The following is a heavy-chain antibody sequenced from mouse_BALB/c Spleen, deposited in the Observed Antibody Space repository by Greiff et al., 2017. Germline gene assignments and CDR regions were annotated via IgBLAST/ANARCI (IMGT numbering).Heavy chain of an antibody. CDR3: ARATVVRGYFNV. CDR1: GFNIKDTY. Sequence: VQLQQSGAELVKPGASVKLSCTASGFNIKDTYMHWVKQRPEQGLAWIGRIDPANGNTKYDPKFQGKATITADKSSSTAYMQLSSLTSEDSAVYYCARATVVRGYFNVWGAGTTVTVSS. D-gene: IGHD1-1*01. J-gene: IGHJ1*01. CDR2: IDPANGNT. V-gene: IGHV14-3*02.